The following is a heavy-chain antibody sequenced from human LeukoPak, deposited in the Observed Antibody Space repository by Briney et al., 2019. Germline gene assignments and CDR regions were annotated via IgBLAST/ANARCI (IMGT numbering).Heavy chain of an antibody. D-gene: IGHD4-23*01. J-gene: IGHJ6*03. Sequence: PSETLSLTCTVSGGSISSTNYYWGWIRQPPGKGLEWIGSIYYTGSTYYNPSLKSRVTISVDTSKNQFSLKLSSVTAADTAVYYCARLHYGGNYGYYYYYMDVWGKGTTVTISS. V-gene: IGHV4-39*01. CDR2: IYYTGST. CDR1: GGSISSTNYY. CDR3: ARLHYGGNYGYYYYYMDV.